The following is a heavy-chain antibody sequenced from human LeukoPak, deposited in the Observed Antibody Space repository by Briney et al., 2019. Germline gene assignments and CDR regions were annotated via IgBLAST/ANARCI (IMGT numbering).Heavy chain of an antibody. CDR1: GFTFSSYS. CDR2: ISSSSSYI. Sequence: PGGSLSLASAASGFTFSSYSMNWVRQAPGKGLEWVSSISSSSSYIYYADSVKARFTISRDNAKNSLYLQMNSLRAEDTAVYYCARAKEYSSSLHYFDYWGQGTLVTVSS. V-gene: IGHV3-21*01. J-gene: IGHJ4*02. D-gene: IGHD6-6*01. CDR3: ARAKEYSSSLHYFDY.